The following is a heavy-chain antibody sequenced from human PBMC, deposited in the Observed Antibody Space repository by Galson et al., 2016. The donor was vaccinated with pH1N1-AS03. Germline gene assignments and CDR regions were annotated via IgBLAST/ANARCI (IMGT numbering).Heavy chain of an antibody. V-gene: IGHV1-18*01. Sequence: SVKVSCKASGYTFTTYGISWVRQAPGQGLEWMGWISAYYGDTHFAHKFQERVTLTRDTSTATAYMELRNLRSDDTAVYYCVRESEISGVVFFNYWGQGNLVTVSS. CDR3: VRESEISGVVFFNY. CDR2: ISAYYGDT. CDR1: GYTFTTYG. D-gene: IGHD3-3*01. J-gene: IGHJ4*02.